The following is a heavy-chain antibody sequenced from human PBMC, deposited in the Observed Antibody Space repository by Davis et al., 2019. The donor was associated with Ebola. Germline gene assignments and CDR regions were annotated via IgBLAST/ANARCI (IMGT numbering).Heavy chain of an antibody. V-gene: IGHV3-23*01. J-gene: IGHJ4*02. CDR1: GFTFSSYA. Sequence: PGGSLRLSCAASGFTFSSYAMSWVRQAPGKGLEWVSAISGSGGSTYYADSVKGRFTISRDNAKNSLYLQMNSLRAEDTAVYYCADLIAAAGQGDYWGQGTLVTVSS. CDR2: ISGSGGST. D-gene: IGHD6-13*01. CDR3: ADLIAAAGQGDY.